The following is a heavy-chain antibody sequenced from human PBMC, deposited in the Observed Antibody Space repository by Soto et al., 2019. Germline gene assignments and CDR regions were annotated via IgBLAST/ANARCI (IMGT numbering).Heavy chain of an antibody. Sequence: QVQLVQSGAVVKKPGASVKVSCKASGYTFTSYDINWVRQATGQGLEWMGWMNPNSGNTGYAQKFQGRVTMTRNTSISTAYMELSSLRSEDTAVYYCARGTWDIVVVPAANENWFDPWGQGTLVTVSS. CDR1: GYTFTSYD. CDR2: MNPNSGNT. CDR3: ARGTWDIVVVPAANENWFDP. V-gene: IGHV1-8*01. J-gene: IGHJ5*02. D-gene: IGHD2-2*01.